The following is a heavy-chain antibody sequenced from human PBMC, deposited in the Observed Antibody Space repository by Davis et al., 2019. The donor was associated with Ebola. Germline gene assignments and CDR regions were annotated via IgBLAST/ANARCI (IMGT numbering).Heavy chain of an antibody. J-gene: IGHJ6*04. CDR3: ARGWLRAGMDV. V-gene: IGHV6-1*01. CDR1: GDSVSINSAG. CDR2: TYYNSKWYN. D-gene: IGHD5-18*01. Sequence: HSQTLSLTCDISGDSVSINSAGWNWIRQSPSRGLEWLGRTYYNSKWYNDYAVSVKSRITINPDTSKNQFSLQLNSVTPEDTALYYCARGWLRAGMDVWGEGTTVTVSS.